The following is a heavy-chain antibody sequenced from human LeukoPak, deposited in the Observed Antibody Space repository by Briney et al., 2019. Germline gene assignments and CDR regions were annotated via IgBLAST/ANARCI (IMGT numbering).Heavy chain of an antibody. J-gene: IGHJ4*02. Sequence: GGSLRLSCAVSGFTFCSYVMTWVRQAPGKGLEWVSSISGRGDSTYYADSVKGRFTISRDNSKNILYLQMNSLRAEDTAVYHCAKNWGSDYWGQGTLVTVSS. CDR3: AKNWGSDY. D-gene: IGHD7-27*01. CDR2: ISGRGDST. CDR1: GFTFCSYV. V-gene: IGHV3-23*01.